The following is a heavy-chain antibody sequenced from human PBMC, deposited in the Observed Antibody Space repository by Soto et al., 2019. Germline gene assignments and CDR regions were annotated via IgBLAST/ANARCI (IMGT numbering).Heavy chain of an antibody. V-gene: IGHV3-33*01. CDR1: GFTFSSYG. J-gene: IGHJ4*02. D-gene: IGHD2-15*01. Sequence: GGSLRLSCAASGFTFSSYGMHWVRQAPGKGLEWVAVIWYDGSNKYYADSVKGRFTISRDNSKNTLYLQMNSLRAEDTAVYYCARDTCSGGSRYSVFDYWGQGTLVAVSS. CDR2: IWYDGSNK. CDR3: ARDTCSGGSRYSVFDY.